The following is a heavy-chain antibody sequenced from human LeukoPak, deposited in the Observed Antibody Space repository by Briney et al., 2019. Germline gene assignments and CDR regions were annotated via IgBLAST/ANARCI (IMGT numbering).Heavy chain of an antibody. Sequence: PGESLRLSCAASGFTFSSYWMSWVRQAPGKGLEWVANIKQDGSEKYYVDSVKGRFTISRDNAKNSLYLQMNSLRAEDTAVYYCARERGSKCFDYWGQGTLVTVSS. CDR2: IKQDGSEK. CDR3: ARERGSKCFDY. D-gene: IGHD3-10*01. V-gene: IGHV3-7*01. CDR1: GFTFSSYW. J-gene: IGHJ4*02.